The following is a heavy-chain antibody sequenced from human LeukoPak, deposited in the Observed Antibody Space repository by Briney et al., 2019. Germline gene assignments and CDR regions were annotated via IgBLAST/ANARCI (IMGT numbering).Heavy chain of an antibody. CDR1: GGSFSGYY. V-gene: IGHV4-34*01. J-gene: IGHJ4*02. CDR3: VGGSSGWWVFDY. CDR2: INHSGST. Sequence: PSETLSLTCAVYGGSFSGYYWSWIRQPPGKGLEWIGEINHSGSTNYNPSLKSRVTISVDTSKNQFSLKLSSVTAADTAVYYCVGGSSGWWVFDYWGQGTLVTVSS. D-gene: IGHD6-19*01.